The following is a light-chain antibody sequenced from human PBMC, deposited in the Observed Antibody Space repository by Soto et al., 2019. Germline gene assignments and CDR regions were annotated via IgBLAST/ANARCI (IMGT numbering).Light chain of an antibody. Sequence: SYELAQAPSVSVAPGQTARITCGGDNMGSKSVHWYQQKPSQAPVLVIYDDSDRPSGIPERFSGSNSGTTATLTISRVEAGDEADFYCQVWDPGLDHRGVFGGGTKLTVL. J-gene: IGLJ3*02. V-gene: IGLV3-21*02. CDR1: NMGSKS. CDR3: QVWDPGLDHRGV. CDR2: DDS.